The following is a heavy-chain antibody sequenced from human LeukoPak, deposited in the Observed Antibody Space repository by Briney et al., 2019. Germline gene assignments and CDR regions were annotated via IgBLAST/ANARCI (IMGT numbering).Heavy chain of an antibody. J-gene: IGHJ5*02. CDR2: FDPEDGET. Sequence: ASVKVSCKVSGYTLTELSMHWVRQAPGKGLEWMGGFDPEDGETIYAQKFQGRVTMTAEVSTDTVYMELSNLKSGDTAFYYCAKAGTLVRLDPWGQGTLVTVS. CDR1: GYTLTELS. V-gene: IGHV1-24*01. D-gene: IGHD1-1*01. CDR3: AKAGTLVRLDP.